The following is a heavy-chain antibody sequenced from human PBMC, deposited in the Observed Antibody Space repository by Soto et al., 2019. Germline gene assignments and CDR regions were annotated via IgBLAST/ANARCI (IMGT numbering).Heavy chain of an antibody. CDR1: GGSFSGHF. D-gene: IGHD6-19*01. CDR3: ARGWISVVVAGTNLAY. J-gene: IGHJ4*02. CDR2: ISHSGST. V-gene: IGHV4-34*01. Sequence: PSETLSLTCAVHGGSFSGHFWSWIRQPPGKGLEWIGEISHSGSTNYNPSLKSRLTMSVDMSKNQFSLKLSSVTAADTAVYYCARGWISVVVAGTNLAYWVQGILVTVSS.